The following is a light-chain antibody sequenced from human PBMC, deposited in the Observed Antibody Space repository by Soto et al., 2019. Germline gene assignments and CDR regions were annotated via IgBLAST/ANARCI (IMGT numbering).Light chain of an antibody. CDR3: QSYDSSNWV. V-gene: IGLV6-57*02. CDR1: SGSIASNY. CDR2: EDN. J-gene: IGLJ3*02. Sequence: NFMLTQPHSVSESPGKTVTISCTGSSGSIASNYVQWYQQRPGSAPTTVIYEDNQRPSGVPDRFSGSIDSSSNSASLTISGLKPEDEADYYCQSYDSSNWVFGGGTKLAVL.